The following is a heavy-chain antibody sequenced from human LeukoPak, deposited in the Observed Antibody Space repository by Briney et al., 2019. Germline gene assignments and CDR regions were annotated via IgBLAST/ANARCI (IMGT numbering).Heavy chain of an antibody. V-gene: IGHV4-39*07. J-gene: IGHJ4*02. CDR2: IYYSGST. Sequence: PSETLSLTCTVSGGSISSSSYYWGWIRQPPGKGLEWIGSIYYSGSTYYNPSLKSRVTISVDTSKNQFSLKLSSVTAADTAVYYCARGLPLGYSSGYAFGYWGQGTLVTVSS. CDR3: ARGLPLGYSSGYAFGY. CDR1: GGSISSSSYY. D-gene: IGHD6-19*01.